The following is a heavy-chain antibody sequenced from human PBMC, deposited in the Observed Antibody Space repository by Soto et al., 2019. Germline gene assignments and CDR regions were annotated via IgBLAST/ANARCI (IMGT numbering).Heavy chain of an antibody. CDR2: IYYSGST. CDR3: AREPSVANYWYFDL. J-gene: IGHJ2*01. CDR1: GGSISSGGNY. V-gene: IGHV4-31*03. D-gene: IGHD2-15*01. Sequence: QVQLQESGPGLVKPSQTLSLTCTVSGGSISSGGNYWSWIRQHPGKGLEWIGYIYYSGSTYYNPSLKSRVTISVDTSQNQFSLKLSSVTAADTAVYYCAREPSVANYWYFDLWGRGTLVTVSS.